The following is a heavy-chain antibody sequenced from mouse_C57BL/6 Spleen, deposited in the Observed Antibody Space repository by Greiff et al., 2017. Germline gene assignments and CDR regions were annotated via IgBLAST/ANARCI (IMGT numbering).Heavy chain of an antibody. CDR1: GFTFSNYW. Sequence: EVKLEESGGGLVQPGGSMKLSCVASGFTFSNYWMNWVRQSPGKGLEWVAQIRLKSDNYATHYPESVKGRFTISRDDSKSSVYLKMNNLRAEDTGIYYCTAVYSNYESYWYFDVWGTGTTVTVAS. V-gene: IGHV6-3*01. CDR2: IRLKSDNYAT. J-gene: IGHJ1*03. D-gene: IGHD2-5*01. CDR3: TAVYSNYESYWYFDV.